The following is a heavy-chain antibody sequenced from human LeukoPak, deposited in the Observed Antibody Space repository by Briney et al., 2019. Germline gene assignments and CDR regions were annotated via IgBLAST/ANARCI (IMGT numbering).Heavy chain of an antibody. Sequence: GESLRISCKGSGYSFTSYWISWVRQMPGKGLEWMGRIDPSDSYTRYSPSFQGHVTISVDKSVSTAYLQWSSLKASDTAMYYCARHQGFGESAFLYWGQGTLVTVSS. J-gene: IGHJ4*02. V-gene: IGHV5-10-1*01. D-gene: IGHD3-10*01. CDR2: IDPSDSYT. CDR3: ARHQGFGESAFLY. CDR1: GYSFTSYW.